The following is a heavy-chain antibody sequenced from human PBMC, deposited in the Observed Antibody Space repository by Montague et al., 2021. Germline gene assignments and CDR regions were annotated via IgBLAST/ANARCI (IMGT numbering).Heavy chain of an antibody. CDR3: ARVAAWGYYDTSGPNWFDP. Sequence: LSLTSAVSGGSISSNNWLTWVRQPPGKGLEWIGEIFHNGSTTYSPSLKSRVTISMDKSKNQFSLKLTSVTAADTAVYYCARVAAWGYYDTSGPNWFDPWGQGTLVTVSS. CDR1: GGSISSNNW. D-gene: IGHD3-22*01. V-gene: IGHV4-4*02. CDR2: IFHNGST. J-gene: IGHJ5*02.